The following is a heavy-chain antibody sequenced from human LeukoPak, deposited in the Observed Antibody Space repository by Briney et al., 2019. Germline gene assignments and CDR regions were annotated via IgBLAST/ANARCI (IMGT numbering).Heavy chain of an antibody. D-gene: IGHD6-19*01. CDR2: IIPIFGTA. CDR1: GYTFTSYG. V-gene: IGHV1-69*13. CDR3: ARGPYSSGWTAEYFQH. J-gene: IGHJ1*01. Sequence: GASVKVSCKASGYTFTSYGISWVRQAPGQGLEWMGGIIPIFGTANYAQKFQGRVTITADESTSTAYMELSSLRSEDTAVYYCARGPYSSGWTAEYFQHWGQGTLVTVSS.